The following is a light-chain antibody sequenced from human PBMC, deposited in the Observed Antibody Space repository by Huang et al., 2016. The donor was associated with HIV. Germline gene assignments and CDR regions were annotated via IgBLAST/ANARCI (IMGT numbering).Light chain of an antibody. CDR1: QSVGTY. CDR3: QQSYGALSS. Sequence: IQMTQSPTSLSASVGDRVFISCRTSQSVGTYFNWYQQKPGKAPKLLISSASTLHSGVPSRFSGGGSGTVFTLTIRGLQFDDFATCFCQQSYGALSSFGPGTRL. J-gene: IGKJ5*01. V-gene: IGKV1-39*01. CDR2: SAS.